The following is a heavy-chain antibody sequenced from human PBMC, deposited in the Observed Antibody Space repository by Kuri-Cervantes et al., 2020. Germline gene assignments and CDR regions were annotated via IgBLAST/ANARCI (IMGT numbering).Heavy chain of an antibody. J-gene: IGHJ4*02. CDR2: ISYDGSNK. CDR3: AREVGEETRDMYYFDY. V-gene: IGHV3-30*07. Sequence: GESLKISCAASGFTFSSYAMHWVRQAPGKGLEWVAVISYDGSNKYYADSVKGRFTISRDNAKNSLYLQMNSLRAEDTAVYYCAREVGEETRDMYYFDYWGQGTLVTVSS. CDR1: GFTFSSYA. D-gene: IGHD3-10*01.